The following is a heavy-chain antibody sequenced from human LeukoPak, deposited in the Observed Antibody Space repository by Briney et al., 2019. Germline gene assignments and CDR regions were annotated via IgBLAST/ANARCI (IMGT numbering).Heavy chain of an antibody. CDR3: ARGLRIRRLDP. CDR1: GGSFSGYY. V-gene: IGHV4-34*01. D-gene: IGHD2/OR15-2a*01. J-gene: IGHJ5*02. CDR2: INHSGST. Sequence: SETLSLTCAVYGGSFSGYYWSWIRQPPGKGLEWIGEINHSGSTNYNPSLKSRVTISVDTSKNQFSLKLSSVTAADTAVYYCARGLRIRRLDPWGQGTLVTVSS.